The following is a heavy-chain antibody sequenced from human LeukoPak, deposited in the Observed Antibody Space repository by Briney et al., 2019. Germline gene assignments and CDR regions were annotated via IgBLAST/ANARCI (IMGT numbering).Heavy chain of an antibody. CDR2: IYNSGST. V-gene: IGHV4-59*01. Sequence: SETLSLTCTVSGGSISVYYWSWIRHPPGKGLEWIGYIYNSGSTNYNPSLKSRLTISVDTSKNQFSLKLSSVTAADTAVYYCARDRESGYWGQGTLVTVSS. D-gene: IGHD3-10*01. J-gene: IGHJ4*02. CDR3: ARDRESGY. CDR1: GGSISVYY.